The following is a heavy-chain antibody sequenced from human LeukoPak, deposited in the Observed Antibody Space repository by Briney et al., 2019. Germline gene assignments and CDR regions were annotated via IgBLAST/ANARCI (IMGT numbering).Heavy chain of an antibody. CDR3: ARDNDWAFHY. CDR2: INHNGEMI. CDR1: GFTFSNYV. D-gene: IGHD3-9*01. V-gene: IGHV3-48*02. J-gene: IGHJ4*02. Sequence: NPGGSLRLSCAASGFTFSNYVMSWVRQAPGKGLEWVSYINHNGEMIFYPDFVKGRFTISRDNAKNSLYLQMNSLRDEDTAVYYCARDNDWAFHYWGQGTLVTVSS.